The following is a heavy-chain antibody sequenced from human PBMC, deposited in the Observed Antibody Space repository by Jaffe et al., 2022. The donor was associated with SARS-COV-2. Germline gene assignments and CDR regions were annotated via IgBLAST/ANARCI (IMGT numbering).Heavy chain of an antibody. CDR1: GGSFSGYY. CDR3: ARGRLPLVGAKRYYYYGMDV. V-gene: IGHV4-34*01. CDR2: INHSGST. J-gene: IGHJ6*02. Sequence: QVQLQQWGAGLLKPSETLSLTCAVYGGSFSGYYWSWIRQPPGKGLEWIGEINHSGSTNYNPSLKSRVTISVDTSKNQFSLKLSSVTAADTAVYYCARGRLPLVGAKRYYYYGMDVWGQGTTVTVSS. D-gene: IGHD1-26*01.